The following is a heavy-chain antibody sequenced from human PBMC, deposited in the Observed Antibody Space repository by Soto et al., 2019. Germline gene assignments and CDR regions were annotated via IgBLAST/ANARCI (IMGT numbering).Heavy chain of an antibody. CDR3: ASGGLDELDY. CDR1: GFTFSSYW. D-gene: IGHD3-16*01. J-gene: IGHJ4*02. Sequence: GVSLRLSCAASGFTFSSYWMSWVRQAPGKGLEWVANIKQDGSEKYYVDSVKGRFTISRDNAKNSLYLQMNSLRAEDTAVYYYASGGLDELDYWGQGTLVTVSS. CDR2: IKQDGSEK. V-gene: IGHV3-7*01.